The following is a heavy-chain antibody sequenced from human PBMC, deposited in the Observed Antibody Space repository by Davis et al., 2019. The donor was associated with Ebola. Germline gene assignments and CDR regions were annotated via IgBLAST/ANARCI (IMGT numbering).Heavy chain of an antibody. CDR3: AAPGGYCSGGSCYSPLEY. V-gene: IGHV3-48*04. D-gene: IGHD2-15*01. Sequence: PGGSLRLSCAASGFTFSSYSMNWVRQAPGKGLEWVSYISSSSSTIYYADSVKGRFTISRDNAKNSVFLQMNNVRVEDTAVYFCAAPGGYCSGGSCYSPLEYWGQGTLVTVSS. J-gene: IGHJ4*02. CDR1: GFTFSSYS. CDR2: ISSSSSTI.